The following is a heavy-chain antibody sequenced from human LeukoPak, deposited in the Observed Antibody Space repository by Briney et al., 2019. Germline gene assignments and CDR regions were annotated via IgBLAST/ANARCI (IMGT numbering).Heavy chain of an antibody. V-gene: IGHV3-30*02. CDR1: GFTFSSYW. J-gene: IGHJ4*02. D-gene: IGHD2-2*01. CDR3: ARGCSSTSCWGY. Sequence: GGSLRLSCAASGFTFSSYWMNWVRQAPGKGLEWVAFIRYHGSETYYTDSVKGRFTISRDNSKNTLYLQMNRLRAEDTAVYYCARGCSSTSCWGYWGQGTLVTVSS. CDR2: IRYHGSET.